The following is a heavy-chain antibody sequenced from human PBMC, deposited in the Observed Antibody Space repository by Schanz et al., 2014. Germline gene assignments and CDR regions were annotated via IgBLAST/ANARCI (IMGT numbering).Heavy chain of an antibody. CDR3: AKDPYGMDV. Sequence: QVQLVESGGGVVQPGGSLRLSCAASGFTFSSYGMHWVRQAPGKGLEWVAFIRYDGSNKYYADSVKGRFTISRDNSKNTLYLQMNSLRAEDTAVYYCAKDPYGMDVWGQGTTVIVSS. V-gene: IGHV3-30*02. CDR2: IRYDGSNK. CDR1: GFTFSSYG. J-gene: IGHJ6*02.